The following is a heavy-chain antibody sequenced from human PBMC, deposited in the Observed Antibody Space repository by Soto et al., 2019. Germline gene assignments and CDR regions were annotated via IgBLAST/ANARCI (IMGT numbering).Heavy chain of an antibody. J-gene: IGHJ6*02. D-gene: IGHD3-9*01. CDR1: GFIFSDYY. CDR2: ISHDGSKK. CDR3: ARSSYDDVLTGWSMDV. Sequence: QVQLVESGGGVVQPGRSLRLSCAASGFIFSDYYMHWVHQAPGKGLEWVAVISHDGSKKYYADSVKGRFAISRDNSQNPLYLQMNSLRPDDTAVNYCARSSYDDVLTGWSMDVWGQGTMVTVSS. V-gene: IGHV3-30*09.